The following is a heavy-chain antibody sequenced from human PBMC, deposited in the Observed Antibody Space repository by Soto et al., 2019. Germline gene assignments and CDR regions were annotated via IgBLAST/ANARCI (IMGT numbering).Heavy chain of an antibody. D-gene: IGHD3-22*01. CDR2: ISVRGDRT. CDR1: GFTFTTYA. V-gene: IGHV3-23*01. Sequence: PGGSLRLSCAASGFTFTTYAICWVRQAPGKGLEWVSSISVRGDRTFYADSVKGRFTISRDNGRNTLHLQMNSLRAEDTAVYYCVKDGDSINSNKPLDYWGQGTLVTVSS. J-gene: IGHJ4*02. CDR3: VKDGDSINSNKPLDY.